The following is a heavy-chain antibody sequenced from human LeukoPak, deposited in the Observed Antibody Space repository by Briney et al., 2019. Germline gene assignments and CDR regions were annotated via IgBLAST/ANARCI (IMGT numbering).Heavy chain of an antibody. CDR3: ARDHYGWYRGYFDY. CDR2: ISAYNGNT. J-gene: IGHJ4*02. CDR1: GYTFTSYG. Sequence: GASVKVSCKASGYTFTSYGISWVRQAPGQGLEWMGWISAYNGNTNYAQKLQGRVTMTTDTSTSTAYMELSSLRSDDTAVYYCARDHYGWYRGYFDYWGQGTLVTVSS. V-gene: IGHV1-18*01. D-gene: IGHD6-19*01.